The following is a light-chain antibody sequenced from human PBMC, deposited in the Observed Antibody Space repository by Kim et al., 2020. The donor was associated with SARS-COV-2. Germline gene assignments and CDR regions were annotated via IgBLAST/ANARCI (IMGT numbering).Light chain of an antibody. V-gene: IGLV3-25*03. CDR3: QSADNSGTWV. CDR2: EDS. Sequence: SPGQTARITCAGDAFPKQYAYWYQQKPGQAPVLVIYEDSERPAGIPERFSGSSSGSTVTLSISGVQAEDESDYYCQSADNSGTWVFGGGTQLTVL. CDR1: AFPKQY. J-gene: IGLJ3*02.